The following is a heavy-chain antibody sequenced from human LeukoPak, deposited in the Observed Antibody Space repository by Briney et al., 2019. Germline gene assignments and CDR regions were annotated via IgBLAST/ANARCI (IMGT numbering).Heavy chain of an antibody. CDR2: MYPGDSDT. Sequence: GESLKIFCKGSGYSFTSYWIGWVRQMPGKGLEWTGIMYPGDSDTRYSPSFQGQVTISADKSISTAYLQWSSLKASDTAMYYCATSSGYYLKSFDYWGQGTLVTVSS. D-gene: IGHD3-22*01. J-gene: IGHJ4*02. CDR1: GYSFTSYW. V-gene: IGHV5-51*01. CDR3: ATSSGYYLKSFDY.